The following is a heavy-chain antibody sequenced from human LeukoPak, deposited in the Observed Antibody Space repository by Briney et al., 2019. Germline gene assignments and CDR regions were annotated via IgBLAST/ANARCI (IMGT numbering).Heavy chain of an antibody. D-gene: IGHD2-15*01. CDR3: ARGTGGYSYYYYMDV. J-gene: IGHJ6*03. Sequence: GESLKISCKGSGYSFTRNWIGWVRQMPGKGLEWLGIIYPADSDTTYSPSFQGHVTISADKSTSTAYLQWSSLKASDTAMYYCARGTGGYSYYYYMDVWGKGTTVTISS. V-gene: IGHV5-51*01. CDR1: GYSFTRNW. CDR2: IYPADSDT.